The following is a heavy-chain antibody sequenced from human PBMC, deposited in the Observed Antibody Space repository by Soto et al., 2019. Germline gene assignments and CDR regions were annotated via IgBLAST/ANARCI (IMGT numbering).Heavy chain of an antibody. CDR3: ARGYCSSTSCFRFDP. Sequence: PGGSLRLSCAASGFTSSSYSMNWVRQAPGKGLEWVSSISSSSSYIYYADSVKGRFTISRDNAKNSLYLQMNSLRAEDTAVYYCARGYCSSTSCFRFDPWGQGTLVTVSS. D-gene: IGHD2-2*01. CDR1: GFTSSSYS. J-gene: IGHJ5*02. CDR2: ISSSSSYI. V-gene: IGHV3-21*01.